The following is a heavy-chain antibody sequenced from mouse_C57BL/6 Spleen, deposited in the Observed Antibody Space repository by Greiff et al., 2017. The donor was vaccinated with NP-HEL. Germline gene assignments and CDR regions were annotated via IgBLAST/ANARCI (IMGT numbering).Heavy chain of an antibody. CDR1: GYTFTDYN. D-gene: IGHD2-2*01. CDR2: INPNNGGT. Sequence: VHVKQSGPELVKPGASVKMSCKASGYTFTDYNMHWVKQSHGKSLEWIGYINPNNGGTSYNQKFKGKATLTVNKSSSTAYMELRSLTSEDSAVYYCAIYGYASGFAYWGQGTLVTVSA. J-gene: IGHJ3*01. CDR3: AIYGYASGFAY. V-gene: IGHV1-22*01.